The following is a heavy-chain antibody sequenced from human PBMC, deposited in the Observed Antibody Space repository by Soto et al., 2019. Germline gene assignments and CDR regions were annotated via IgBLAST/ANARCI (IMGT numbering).Heavy chain of an antibody. CDR1: GFSLNTGGVT. CDR3: AHSPAPRVYFQH. J-gene: IGHJ1*01. Sequence: SGPTLVNPTRTLTLTCVLSGFSLNTGGVTVGWIRQPPGKALEWVALIYWDDGKRYSPSLKSRLTITKETSRNQVVLTMTNVDPEDKATYFCAHSPAPRVYFQHWGEGTLVTVSS. CDR2: IYWDDGK. V-gene: IGHV2-5*02. D-gene: IGHD3-10*01.